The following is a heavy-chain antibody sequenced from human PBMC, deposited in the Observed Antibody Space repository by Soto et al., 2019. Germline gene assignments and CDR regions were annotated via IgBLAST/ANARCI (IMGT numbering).Heavy chain of an antibody. J-gene: IGHJ5*02. CDR1: GVSISSGGYY. D-gene: IGHD3-10*01. V-gene: IGHV4-31*03. Sequence: TLSLTCTVSGVSISSGGYYWSWIRQHPGKGLEWIGYIYYSGSTYYNPSLKSRVTISVDTSKNQFSLKLSSVTAADTAVFYCARTYGSGSYAWFDLWGQGTLVTVSS. CDR3: ARTYGSGSYAWFDL. CDR2: IYYSGST.